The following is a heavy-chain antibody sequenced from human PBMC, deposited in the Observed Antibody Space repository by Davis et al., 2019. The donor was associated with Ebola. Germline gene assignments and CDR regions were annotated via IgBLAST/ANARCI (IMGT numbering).Heavy chain of an antibody. CDR2: ISGSGGST. V-gene: IGHV3-23*01. CDR3: ARDPSDGYNLFYYYCGMDV. D-gene: IGHD5-24*01. CDR1: GFTFSSYA. J-gene: IGHJ6*02. Sequence: GESLKISCAASGFTFSSYAMSWVRQAPGKGLEWVSAISGSGGSTYYADSVKGRFTISRDNSKNTLYLQMNSLRAEDTAVYYCARDPSDGYNLFYYYCGMDVWGQGTTVTVSS.